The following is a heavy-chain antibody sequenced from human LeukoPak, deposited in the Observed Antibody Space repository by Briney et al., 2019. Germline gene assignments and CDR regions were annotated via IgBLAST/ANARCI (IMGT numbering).Heavy chain of an antibody. CDR1: EFTYW. D-gene: IGHD3-10*01. V-gene: IGHV3-7*01. CDR3: ARDHNYYDSGRGFDP. CDR2: IDQSESAK. J-gene: IGHJ5*02. Sequence: PGGSLRLSCVASEFTYWMTWVRQAPGRGLEWVASIDQSESAKLYEDSVKGRFTISRDNAKNPLYLQMSSLRAEDTAVYYCARDHNYYDSGRGFDPWGQGTLVTVSS.